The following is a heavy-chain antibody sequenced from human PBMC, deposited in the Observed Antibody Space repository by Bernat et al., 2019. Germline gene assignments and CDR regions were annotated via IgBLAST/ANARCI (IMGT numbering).Heavy chain of an antibody. CDR1: GFTYSTYA. V-gene: IGHV3-23*01. CDR2: ISGSGGDT. D-gene: IGHD3-3*01. Sequence: EVQLLESGGGLIQPGGSLRLSCAASGFTYSTYAMSWVRQAPGKGLEWVSGISGSGGDTYYAGSVKGRFTISRDNSKNTLYLQMNSLRAEDTAVYYCAKAGNYDFWSGYGRYYYYYMDVWGIGTTVTVSS. CDR3: AKAGNYDFWSGYGRYYYYYMDV. J-gene: IGHJ6*03.